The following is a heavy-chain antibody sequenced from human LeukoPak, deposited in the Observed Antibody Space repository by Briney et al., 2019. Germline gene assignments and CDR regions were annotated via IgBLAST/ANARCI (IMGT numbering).Heavy chain of an antibody. J-gene: IGHJ4*02. CDR2: IVVGNGHT. V-gene: IGHV1-58*02. CDR3: AADLGGAAAGNLDY. CDR1: GFSFLTST. D-gene: IGHD6-13*01. Sequence: RASVKVSCKASGFSFLTSTMQWVRQARGQRLEWMGWIVVGNGHTNYAQKLQERVTITRDMSTNTAYMELNNLRSEDTAVYYCAADLGGAAAGNLDYWGQGTLVTVSS.